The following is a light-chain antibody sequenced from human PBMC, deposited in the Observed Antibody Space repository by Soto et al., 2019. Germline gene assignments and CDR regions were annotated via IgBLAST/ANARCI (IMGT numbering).Light chain of an antibody. V-gene: IGLV2-11*01. CDR3: CSYAGSYTFV. CDR1: SSDVGGYNY. J-gene: IGLJ1*01. Sequence: QSALTQPRSVSGSPGQSVTISCTGTSSDVGGYNYVSWYQQHPGKAPKLMIYDVSKRPSGVPDRXSGXKSGNTASLTISGLQAEDEADYYCCSYAGSYTFVFGTGTKVTVL. CDR2: DVS.